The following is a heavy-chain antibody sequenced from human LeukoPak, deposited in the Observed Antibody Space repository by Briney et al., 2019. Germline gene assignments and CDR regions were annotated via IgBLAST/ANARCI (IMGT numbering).Heavy chain of an antibody. J-gene: IGHJ4*02. D-gene: IGHD6-6*01. V-gene: IGHV4-59*08. CDR1: GGSISSYY. CDR3: ARSASSHSSSSPFDY. Sequence: SETLSLTCTVPGGSISSYYWSWIRQPPGKGLEWIGYIHYSGSTNYNPSLKSRVTLSVDTSKNQFSLKLSSVTAADTAVYYCARSASSHSSSSPFDYWGQGTLVTVSS. CDR2: IHYSGST.